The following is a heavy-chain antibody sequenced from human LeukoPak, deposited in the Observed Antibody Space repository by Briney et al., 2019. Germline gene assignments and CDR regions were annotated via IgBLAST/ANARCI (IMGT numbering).Heavy chain of an antibody. V-gene: IGHV1-46*01. CDR3: AIWAGEANNNLWSGPFGH. CDR1: GYTFTSKF. CDR2: INPSAGNT. Sequence: GASVKVSCKASGYTFTSKFIHWVRQAPGQGLEWMGIINPSAGNTNFPQKFQGRVTMTRDTSTSTVYMELSNLRSEDTAVYYCAIWAGEANNNLWSGPFGHWGQGTLVTVSS. J-gene: IGHJ4*02. D-gene: IGHD3-3*01.